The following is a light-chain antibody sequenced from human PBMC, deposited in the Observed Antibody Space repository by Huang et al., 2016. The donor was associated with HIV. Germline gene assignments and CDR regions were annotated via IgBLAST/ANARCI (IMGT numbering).Light chain of an antibody. V-gene: IGKV4-1*01. CDR2: WAS. CDR1: QTILHDSATRNS. J-gene: IGKJ3*01. CDR3: QQYYSSPFT. Sequence: DILMTQSPDSLAVSLGERATINCKSSQTILHDSATRNSLAWYQQKPGQPPKLLIHWASIRKSGVPDRFIGSGSVTDFTLTISSLQAEDVAVYYCQQYYSSPFTFGPGTNVDI.